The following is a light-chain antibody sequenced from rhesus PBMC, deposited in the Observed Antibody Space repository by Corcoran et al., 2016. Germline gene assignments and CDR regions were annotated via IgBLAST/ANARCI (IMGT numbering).Light chain of an antibody. J-gene: IGKJ4*01. CDR2: RAS. CDR1: QNINYW. Sequence: DIQMTQSPSSLSASVGDRVTITCRASQNINYWLAWYQQKPGKAPKHLIFRASNLETGVPSRFSGTGSGTVFSLTISRLLAEGFATYCCPQHDDPPLTFGGGTKVEV. CDR3: PQHDDPPLT. V-gene: IGKV1-69*01.